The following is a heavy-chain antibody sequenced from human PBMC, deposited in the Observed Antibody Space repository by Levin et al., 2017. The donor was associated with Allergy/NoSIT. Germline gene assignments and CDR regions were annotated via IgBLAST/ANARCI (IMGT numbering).Heavy chain of an antibody. CDR3: AGDYRTSGSYDS. J-gene: IGHJ4*02. CDR1: GGTFSSYC. CDR2: IIPDLDIA. D-gene: IGHD3-10*01. V-gene: IGHV1-69*04. Sequence: SVKVSCKASGGTFSSYCFNWVRQAPGQGLQWLGRIIPDLDIAKYAQKFQGRITITADKSTSTVYMELSSLRSEDTALYYCAGDYRTSGSYDSWGQGTLVTVSS.